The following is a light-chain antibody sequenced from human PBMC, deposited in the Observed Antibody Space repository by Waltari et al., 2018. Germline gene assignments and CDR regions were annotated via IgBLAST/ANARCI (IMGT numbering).Light chain of an antibody. J-gene: IGKJ4*01. Sequence: EIVMTQSPATLSVSPGERATLSCRASQSVSSNLAWYQQKPGQAPRLLIYGASTRATGIPARFSGSGSGTEFTLTISSMQSEDFAVYHCQQYNNWPRPLTFGGGTKVEIK. CDR1: QSVSSN. V-gene: IGKV3-15*01. CDR3: QQYNNWPRPLT. CDR2: GAS.